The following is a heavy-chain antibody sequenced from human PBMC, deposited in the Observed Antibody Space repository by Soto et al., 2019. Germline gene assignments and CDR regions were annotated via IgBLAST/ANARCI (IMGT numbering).Heavy chain of an antibody. CDR1: GFTFSGSA. J-gene: IGHJ4*02. Sequence: GGSLRLSCAASGFTFSGSAMHWVRQASGKGLEWVGRIRSKANSYATAYAASVKGRFTISRDDSKNTAYLQMNSLKTEDTAVYYCTRRDYYDSSGEFDYWGQGTLVTVSS. CDR3: TRRDYYDSSGEFDY. CDR2: IRSKANSYAT. V-gene: IGHV3-73*01. D-gene: IGHD3-22*01.